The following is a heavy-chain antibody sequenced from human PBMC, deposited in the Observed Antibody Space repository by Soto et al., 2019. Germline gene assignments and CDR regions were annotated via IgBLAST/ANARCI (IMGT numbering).Heavy chain of an antibody. V-gene: IGHV4-4*02. CDR2: VYRTGST. J-gene: IGHJ4*02. D-gene: IGHD6-13*01. CDR3: ARARATIAAAAIFDC. Sequence: QVQLQESGPGLVKPSGTLSLTCAVSGGSISTSNWWSWVRQPPGKGLEWIGEVYRTGSTNYNPSLESLPTIAVDKPKNQFSLTLTSVTAADTVVYYCARARATIAAAAIFDCWGQGTLVTVSS. CDR1: GGSISTSNW.